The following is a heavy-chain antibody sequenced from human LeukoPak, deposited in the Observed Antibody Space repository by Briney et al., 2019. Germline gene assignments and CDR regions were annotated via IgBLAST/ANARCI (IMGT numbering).Heavy chain of an antibody. CDR2: ISGSGGST. CDR1: GFTFSSYA. D-gene: IGHD6-13*01. J-gene: IGHJ3*02. Sequence: GGSLRLSCAASGFTFSSYAMSWVRQAPGKGLEWVSAISGSGGSTYYADSVKGRFTISRDNSKNTLYLQMNSLRAEDTAVYYCAKARTSGSWLYDALDIWGQGTMVTVSS. CDR3: AKARTSGSWLYDALDI. V-gene: IGHV3-23*01.